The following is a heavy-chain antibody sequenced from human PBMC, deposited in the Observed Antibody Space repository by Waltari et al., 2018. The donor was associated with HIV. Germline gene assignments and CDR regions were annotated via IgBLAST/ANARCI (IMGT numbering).Heavy chain of an antibody. CDR2: IYWNDDK. CDR1: GFSLTTRGVG. J-gene: IGHJ5*02. D-gene: IGHD3-16*01. Sequence: QITLKESGPTVVKPKQTLTLTCTFAGFSLTTRGVGVGWIRQPPGKALEWLALIYWNDDKRFSPSVKSRLTITKDTSKNQVVLTMTNMDPVDTATYSCAPWIVMTTNWFHPWGQGTLVTVSS. V-gene: IGHV2-5*01. CDR3: APWIVMTTNWFHP.